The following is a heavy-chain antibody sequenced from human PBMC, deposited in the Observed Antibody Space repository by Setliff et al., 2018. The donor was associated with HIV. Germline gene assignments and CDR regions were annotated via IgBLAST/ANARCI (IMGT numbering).Heavy chain of an antibody. CDR3: ARGTVYYYDSSGYYAFYD. CDR2: IDHSGST. D-gene: IGHD3-22*01. J-gene: IGHJ4*02. V-gene: IGHV4-34*01. Sequence: SETLSLTCAVYDGSFSGYYWSWIRQPPGKGLEWIGEIDHSGSTNYNPSLRSRVIMSMDTSKNQFSLKLSSVTAADTAVYYCARGTVYYYDSSGYYAFYDWGQGTLVTVSS. CDR1: DGSFSGYY.